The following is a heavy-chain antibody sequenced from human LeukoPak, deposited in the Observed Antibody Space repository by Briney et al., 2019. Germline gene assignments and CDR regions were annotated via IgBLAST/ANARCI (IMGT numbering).Heavy chain of an antibody. CDR1: GFTFSSYA. CDR3: AKGYYGSGSYGWFDY. Sequence: PGGSLRLFCAASGFTFSSYAMSCVRQAPGKGLEWVSAISGSGGSTYYADSVKGRFTISRDNSKNTLYLQMNSLRAEDTAVYYCAKGYYGSGSYGWFDYWGQGTLVTVSS. V-gene: IGHV3-23*01. D-gene: IGHD3-10*01. J-gene: IGHJ4*02. CDR2: ISGSGGST.